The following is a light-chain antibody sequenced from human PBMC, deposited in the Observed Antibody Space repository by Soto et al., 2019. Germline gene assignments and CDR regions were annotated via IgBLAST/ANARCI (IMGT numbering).Light chain of an antibody. J-gene: IGKJ1*01. CDR3: QQRSNWPRT. V-gene: IGKV3-11*01. Sequence: EIVLTQSPATLSLSPGERATLSCRASQTVNNYLAWYQQKPGQGPRLLIYDASSRATGIPARFRGSGSGTDFTLTISSLEPEDFELYYCQQRSNWPRTFGQGTKVEIK. CDR2: DAS. CDR1: QTVNNY.